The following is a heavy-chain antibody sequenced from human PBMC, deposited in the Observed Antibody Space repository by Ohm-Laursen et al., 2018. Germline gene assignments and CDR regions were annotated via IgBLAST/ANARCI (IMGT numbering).Heavy chain of an antibody. CDR1: GFTFSRYG. D-gene: IGHD3-3*01. V-gene: IGHV3-30*03. J-gene: IGHJ4*02. CDR2: ISDGGNTE. Sequence: SLRLSCSASGFTFSRYGMHWVRQAPGKGLEWVAVISDGGNTEYYGDSVRGRFTISRDNSKNSLYLQMDSLRAEDTAVYYCARCQSGRSLSDSWGQGTLVTVSS. CDR3: ARCQSGRSLSDS.